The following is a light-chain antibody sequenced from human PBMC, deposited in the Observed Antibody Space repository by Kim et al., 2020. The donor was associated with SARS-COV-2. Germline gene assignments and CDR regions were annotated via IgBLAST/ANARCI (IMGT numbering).Light chain of an antibody. CDR1: SLRSYY. CDR3: NSRDSSGNHPVV. Sequence: SSELTQDPAVSVALGQTVRITCQGDSLRSYYASWYQQKPGQAPVLVIYGKNNRPSGIPDRFSRSSSGNTASLTITGAQAEDEADYYCNSRDSSGNHPVVFGVGTQLTFL. CDR2: GKN. V-gene: IGLV3-19*01. J-gene: IGLJ2*01.